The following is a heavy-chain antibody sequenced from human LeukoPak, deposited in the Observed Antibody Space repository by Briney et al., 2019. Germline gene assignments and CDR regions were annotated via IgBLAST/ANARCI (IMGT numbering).Heavy chain of an antibody. CDR1: GGSFSGYY. J-gene: IGHJ5*02. CDR2: INHSGST. V-gene: IGHV4-34*01. CDR3: ARGKWENWFDP. Sequence: SETLSLTCAVYGGSFSGYYWSWIRQPPGKGLEWIGEINHSGSTNYNPSLKSRVTISVDTSKNQFSLKLSSVTAADTAVYYCARGKWENWFDPWGQGTLVTVSS. D-gene: IGHD1-26*01.